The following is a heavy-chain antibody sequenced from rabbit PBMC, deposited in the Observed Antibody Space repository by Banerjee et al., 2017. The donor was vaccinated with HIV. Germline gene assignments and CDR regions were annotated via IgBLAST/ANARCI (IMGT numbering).Heavy chain of an antibody. CDR2: INAVTGKA. D-gene: IGHD4-1*01. CDR1: GVSLNDKDV. J-gene: IGHJ4*01. V-gene: IGHV1S45*01. Sequence: QQQLEESGGGLVKPEGSLTLTCKASGVSLNDKDVMCWVRQAPGKGLEWIACINAVTGKAVYATWAKGRFTVSRFSSTTVTLQMTSLTAADTATYFCASARNDVSGAWGALGLWGPGTLVTVS. CDR3: ASARNDVSGAWGALGL.